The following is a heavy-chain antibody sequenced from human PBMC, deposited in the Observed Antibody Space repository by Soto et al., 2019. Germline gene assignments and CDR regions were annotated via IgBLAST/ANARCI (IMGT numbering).Heavy chain of an antibody. D-gene: IGHD1-1*01. J-gene: IGHJ6*02. CDR3: VRQGIGNLHGLVDV. CDR1: SGPTSSHN. V-gene: IGHV4-59*08. Sequence: QVQLQQSGPGLVKPSETLSLTCSVSSGPTSSHNWGWIRQTPGRGLEWIGYVYSTGGTSYNPSLNSRVTISADTSTNHISLTLTSVTAADTAVYYCVRQGIGNLHGLVDVWAKGPRSESP. CDR2: VYSTGGT.